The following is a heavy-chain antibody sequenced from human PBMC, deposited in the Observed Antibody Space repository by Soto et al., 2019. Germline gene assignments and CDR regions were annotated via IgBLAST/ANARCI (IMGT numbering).Heavy chain of an antibody. D-gene: IGHD6-6*01. CDR2: INPNSGGT. V-gene: IGHV1-2*04. CDR3: ARDRRYSSSCPGGHYYYYYGMDV. CDR1: GYTFTGYY. Sequence: GASVKVSCKASGYTFTGYYMHWVRQAPGQGLEWMGWINPNSGGTNYAQKFQGWVTMTRDTSISTAYMELSRLRSDDTAVYYCARDRRYSSSCPGGHYYYYYGMDVWGQGTTVTVSS. J-gene: IGHJ6*02.